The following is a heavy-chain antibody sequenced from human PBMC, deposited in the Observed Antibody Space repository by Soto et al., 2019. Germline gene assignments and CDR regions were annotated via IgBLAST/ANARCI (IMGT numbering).Heavy chain of an antibody. V-gene: IGHV3-74*01. J-gene: IGHJ3*02. CDR1: GFSFRSHW. CDR2: INTDGRAT. CDR3: AREVLSNHDYDCFDI. D-gene: IGHD3-22*01. Sequence: EVQLVESGGGLVQPGGSLRLSCGASGFSFRSHWMHWVRQAPGKGLMWVSQINTDGRATSYADSVKGRFTISRDNAKNTLYLQMNSLRVEDTAVYFCAREVLSNHDYDCFDIWGQGTLVTVSP.